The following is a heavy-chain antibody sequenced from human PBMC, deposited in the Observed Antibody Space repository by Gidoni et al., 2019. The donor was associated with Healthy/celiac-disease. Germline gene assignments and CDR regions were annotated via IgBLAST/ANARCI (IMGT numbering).Heavy chain of an antibody. V-gene: IGHV1-69*01. CDR3: ARSIAAAGTGWFDP. CDR1: GGTFSSYA. J-gene: IGHJ5*02. Sequence: QVQLVQSGAEVKTPGASVTVSCKASGGTFSSYAISWVRQAPGQGLEWMGGIIPIFGTANYAQKFQGRVTITADESTSTAYMELSSLRSEDTAVYYCARSIAAAGTGWFDPWGQGTLGTVSS. CDR2: IIPIFGTA. D-gene: IGHD6-13*01.